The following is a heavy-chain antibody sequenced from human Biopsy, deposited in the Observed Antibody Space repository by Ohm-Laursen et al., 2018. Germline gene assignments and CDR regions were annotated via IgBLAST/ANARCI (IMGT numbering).Heavy chain of an antibody. CDR3: AKAGPARSGYYTGFVVVGCDS. Sequence: SLRLSCAASGFTFSTYAMTWVRQAPGKGLEWVSAISGSGDTTYYADSVKGRFTISRDNSKNTVSLQMNSLRAEDTALYYCAKAGPARSGYYTGFVVVGCDSWGQGTLVTVSS. D-gene: IGHD3-3*01. V-gene: IGHV3-23*01. CDR1: GFTFSTYA. J-gene: IGHJ4*02. CDR2: ISGSGDTT.